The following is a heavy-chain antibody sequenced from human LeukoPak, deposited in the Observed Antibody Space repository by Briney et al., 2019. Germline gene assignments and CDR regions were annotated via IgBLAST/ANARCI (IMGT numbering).Heavy chain of an antibody. CDR1: GYSFTSYW. Sequence: GESLKISCKASGYSFTSYWIGWVRQMPGKGLEWMGIVYPGDSDTRYSPSFQGQVTISTDKSISTAYLQWSSLKASDTAMYYCARSSGGWELSYYFDYWGQGTLVTVSS. D-gene: IGHD4-23*01. V-gene: IGHV5-51*01. CDR3: ARSSGGWELSYYFDY. J-gene: IGHJ4*02. CDR2: VYPGDSDT.